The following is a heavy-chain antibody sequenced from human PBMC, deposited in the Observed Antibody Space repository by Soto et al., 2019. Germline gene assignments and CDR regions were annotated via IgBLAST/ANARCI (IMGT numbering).Heavy chain of an antibody. CDR1: GGSISSSSYY. D-gene: IGHD3-10*01. V-gene: IGHV4-39*01. CDR2: IYYSGST. J-gene: IGHJ4*02. Sequence: QLQLQESGPGLVKPSETLSLTCTVSGGSISSSSYYWGWIRQPPGKGLEWIGSIYYSGSTYYTPSLKSRVTISVDTSKNQFSLKLSSVTAADTAVYYCARRMVRGVIYFDYWGQGTLVTVSS. CDR3: ARRMVRGVIYFDY.